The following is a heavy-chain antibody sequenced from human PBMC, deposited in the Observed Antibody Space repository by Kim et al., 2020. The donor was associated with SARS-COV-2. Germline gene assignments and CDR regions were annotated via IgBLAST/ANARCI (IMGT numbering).Heavy chain of an antibody. CDR2: IYYSGST. D-gene: IGHD1-26*01. CDR3: ARHGTGGRVGYYYYGMDV. Sequence: SETLSLTCTVSGGSISSSSYYWGWIRQPPGKGLEWIGSIYYSGSTYYNPSLKSRVTISVDTSKNQFSLKLSSVTAADTAVYYCARHGTGGRVGYYYYGMDVWGQGTTVTVSS. CDR1: GGSISSSSYY. J-gene: IGHJ6*02. V-gene: IGHV4-39*01.